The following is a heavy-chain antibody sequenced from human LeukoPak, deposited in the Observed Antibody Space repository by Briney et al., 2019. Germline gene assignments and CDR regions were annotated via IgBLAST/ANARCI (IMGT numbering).Heavy chain of an antibody. Sequence: SETLSLTCAVYGGSFSGYYWSWIRQPPGKGLEWIGEINHSGSTNYNPSLKSRVTISVDTSKNQFSLKLSSVTAADTAVYYCARGSPGRWFDPWGQGTLVTVSS. CDR2: INHSGST. CDR1: GGSFSGYY. V-gene: IGHV4-34*01. J-gene: IGHJ5*02. CDR3: ARGSPGRWFDP.